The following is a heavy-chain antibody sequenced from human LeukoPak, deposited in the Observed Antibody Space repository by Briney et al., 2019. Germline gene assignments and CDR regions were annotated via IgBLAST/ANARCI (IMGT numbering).Heavy chain of an antibody. CDR2: IKQDGSEK. J-gene: IGHJ4*02. D-gene: IGHD1-26*01. CDR1: GFTFSSYW. V-gene: IGHV3-7*01. Sequence: GGSLRLSCAASGFTFSSYWMSWVRQAPGKGLEWVAHIKQDGSEKYYVDSVKGRFTISRDNAKNSLYLQMNSLRAEDTAVYYCASDFVGTTDGYYFDYWGQGTLVTVSS. CDR3: ASDFVGTTDGYYFDY.